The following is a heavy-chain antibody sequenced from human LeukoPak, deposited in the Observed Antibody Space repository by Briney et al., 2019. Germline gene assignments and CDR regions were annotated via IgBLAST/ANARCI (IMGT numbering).Heavy chain of an antibody. CDR2: LIPIFGTA. CDR3: ASGLPQDWFDP. Sequence: SVKVSCKASGGTFSSFAISWVRQAPGQGLEWMGGLIPIFGTANYAQKFQGRVTITTDESTSTAYMELSSLRSEDTAVYYCASGLPQDWFDPWGQGTLVTVSS. V-gene: IGHV1-69*05. J-gene: IGHJ5*02. D-gene: IGHD3/OR15-3a*01. CDR1: GGTFSSFA.